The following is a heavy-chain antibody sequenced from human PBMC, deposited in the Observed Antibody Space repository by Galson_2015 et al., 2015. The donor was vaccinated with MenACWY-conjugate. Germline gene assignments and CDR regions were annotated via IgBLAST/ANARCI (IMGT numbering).Heavy chain of an antibody. V-gene: IGHV3-7*03. CDR3: ARGPTYCGGDCYYYFVY. Sequence: FLRLSCAASGFIFSSYWMSWVRQAPGKGLEWVANIKQDGSEKSYVDSVKGRFTISRDNAKNSLYLQLNSLRAEDTAVYYCARGPTYCGGDCYYYFVYWGQGTLVTVSS. J-gene: IGHJ4*02. D-gene: IGHD2-21*02. CDR1: GFIFSSYW. CDR2: IKQDGSEK.